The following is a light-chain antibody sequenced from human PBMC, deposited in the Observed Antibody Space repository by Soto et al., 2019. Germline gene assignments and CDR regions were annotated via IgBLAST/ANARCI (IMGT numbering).Light chain of an antibody. CDR1: QSISTY. Sequence: DMQITQSPSSLSASVGDRVTIACRASQSISTYLNWYQQKAGLAPKLLIYAASSLQSGVPSRFSGSGSGTDFTLTISSLQPEDFATYYCQQTYSTPQTFGQGTKVDIK. CDR2: AAS. J-gene: IGKJ1*01. V-gene: IGKV1-39*01. CDR3: QQTYSTPQT.